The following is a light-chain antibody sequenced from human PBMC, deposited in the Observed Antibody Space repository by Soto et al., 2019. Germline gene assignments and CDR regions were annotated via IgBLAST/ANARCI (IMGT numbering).Light chain of an antibody. CDR3: HRRSDWPHT. Sequence: EIVLRQSPAILHLSPGERATLSCTASQTVSSSLAWYQQKPGQAPSLLIYDASVRATGSPGRCSGSGSGTDFNLIINSLQADAVAVYCCHRRSDWPHTFGQRT. J-gene: IGKJ2*01. V-gene: IGKV3-11*01. CDR2: DAS. CDR1: QTVSSS.